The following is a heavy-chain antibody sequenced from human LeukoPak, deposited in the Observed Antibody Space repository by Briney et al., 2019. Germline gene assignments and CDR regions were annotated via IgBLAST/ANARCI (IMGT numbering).Heavy chain of an antibody. CDR1: GFTFSSYA. J-gene: IGHJ4*02. D-gene: IGHD4-23*01. CDR3: ARKSGYGGIDY. V-gene: IGHV3-23*01. CDR2: ITGSGDST. Sequence: GGSLGLSCAASGFTFSSYAMSWVRQAPGKGLEWVSSITGSGDSTYYADSVKGRFTISRDNFKITLYLQMNSLRAEDTAVYYCARKSGYGGIDYWGQGTLVTVSS.